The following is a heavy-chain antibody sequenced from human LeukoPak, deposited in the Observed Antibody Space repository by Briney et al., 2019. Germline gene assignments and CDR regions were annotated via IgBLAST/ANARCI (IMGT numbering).Heavy chain of an antibody. D-gene: IGHD4-23*01. Sequence: AGGSLRLSCAASGFTFSSYAMSWVRQAPGKGLEWVSAISGSGGSTYYADSVKGRFTISRDNSKNTLYLQMNSLRAEDTAVYYCAKGISGAVVTPGPFDYRGQGTLVTVSS. CDR1: GFTFSSYA. CDR2: ISGSGGST. J-gene: IGHJ4*02. V-gene: IGHV3-23*01. CDR3: AKGISGAVVTPGPFDY.